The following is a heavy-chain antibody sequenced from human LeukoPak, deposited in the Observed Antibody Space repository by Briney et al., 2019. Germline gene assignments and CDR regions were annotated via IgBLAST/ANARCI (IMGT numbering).Heavy chain of an antibody. J-gene: IGHJ4*02. Sequence: PSETLSLTCAVSGGSISSGGYSWSWIRQPPGKGLEWIGYIYHSGSTYYNPSLKSRVTISVDRSKNQFSLKLSSVTAADTAVYYCASYDILTGYYDYWGQGTLVTVSS. D-gene: IGHD3-9*01. CDR2: IYHSGST. CDR1: GGSISSGGYS. V-gene: IGHV4-30-2*01. CDR3: ASYDILTGYYDY.